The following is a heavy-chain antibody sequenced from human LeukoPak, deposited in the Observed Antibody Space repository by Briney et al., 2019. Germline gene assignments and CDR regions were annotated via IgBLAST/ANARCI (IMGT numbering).Heavy chain of an antibody. CDR2: INPNSGGT. CDR3: ARDKGSSWYSDY. D-gene: IGHD6-13*01. CDR1: GYTFTGYY. Sequence: ASVKVSCKASGYTFTGYYMHWVRQAPGQGLEWMGWINPNSGGTNYAQKFQGRVTMTRDTSISTAYMELSRLRSDDTAVYYCARDKGSSWYSDYRGQGTLVTVSS. V-gene: IGHV1-2*02. J-gene: IGHJ4*02.